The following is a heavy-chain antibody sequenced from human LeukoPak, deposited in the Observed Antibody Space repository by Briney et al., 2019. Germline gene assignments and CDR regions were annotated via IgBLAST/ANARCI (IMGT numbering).Heavy chain of an antibody. CDR1: GFTFSPYS. J-gene: IGHJ4*01. V-gene: IGHV3-21*01. D-gene: IGHD4-17*01. Sequence: GGSLRLSCAASGFTFSPYSTNWVRQAPGKGLEWVSSINSASTNIHYADSVKGRFTISRDNAKKSVYLQMNSLRVEDTAVYYCARDLTSVTTFDYWGQGALVTVSS. CDR2: INSASTNI. CDR3: ARDLTSVTTFDY.